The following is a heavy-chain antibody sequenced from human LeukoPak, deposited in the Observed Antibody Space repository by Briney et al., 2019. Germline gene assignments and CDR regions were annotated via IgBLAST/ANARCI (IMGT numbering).Heavy chain of an antibody. CDR1: GFTFSSYN. D-gene: IGHD5-18*01. CDR2: IRNDESNK. J-gene: IGHJ4*02. V-gene: IGHV3-30*02. Sequence: GGSLRLSCAASGFTFSSYNMHWVRQAPGKGLEWVALIRNDESNKYYADSVKGRFTISRDNSKNTLYLQMNSLRAKDTAVYYCAKDQGYSYGHSLDYWGQGTLVTVSS. CDR3: AKDQGYSYGHSLDY.